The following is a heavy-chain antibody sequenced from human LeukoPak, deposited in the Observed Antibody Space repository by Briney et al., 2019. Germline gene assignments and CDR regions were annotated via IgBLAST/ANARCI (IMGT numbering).Heavy chain of an antibody. V-gene: IGHV1-8*01. D-gene: IGHD4-17*01. CDR1: GYTFTSYD. J-gene: IGHJ5*02. CDR2: MNPNSGNT. Sequence: ASVKVSCKASGYTFTSYDINWVRQATGQGLEWMGWMNPNSGNTGYAQKFQGRVTMTRDMSTSTVYMELSSLRSEDTAVYYCARDNYGDNWFDPWGQGTLVTVSS. CDR3: ARDNYGDNWFDP.